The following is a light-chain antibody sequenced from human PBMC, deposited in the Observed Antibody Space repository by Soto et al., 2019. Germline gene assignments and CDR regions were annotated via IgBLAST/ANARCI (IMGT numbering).Light chain of an antibody. J-gene: IGKJ1*01. V-gene: IGKV4-1*01. CDR3: QQYYSAPWM. CDR2: WAS. CDR1: QSILFPSNNKNY. Sequence: IVMTQSPDSLAMSLGERATINCRSSQSILFPSNNKNYLAWYQQKPGQPPKLLIYWASTRESGVPDRFSGSGSGTDFTLTISSLQAEDVAVYYCQQYYSAPWMFGQGTKVEIK.